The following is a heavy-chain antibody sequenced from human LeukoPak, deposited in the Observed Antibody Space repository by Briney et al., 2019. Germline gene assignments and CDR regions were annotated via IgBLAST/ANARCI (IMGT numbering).Heavy chain of an antibody. V-gene: IGHV3-20*04. CDR2: INWNGGST. Sequence: GGSLRLSCAASGFTFDDYGMSWVRQAPGKGLEWVSGINWNGGSTGYADSVKGRFTISRDNSKNTLNLQMTSLRAEDTAVYYCARVSEDYSSGWYEEYFQYWGQGTLVIVSS. CDR1: GFTFDDYG. CDR3: ARVSEDYSSGWYEEYFQY. J-gene: IGHJ1*01. D-gene: IGHD6-19*01.